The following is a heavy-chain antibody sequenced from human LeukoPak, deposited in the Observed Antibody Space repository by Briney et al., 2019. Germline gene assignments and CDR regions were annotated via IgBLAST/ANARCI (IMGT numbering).Heavy chain of an antibody. J-gene: IGHJ4*02. CDR3: ARIGAGSSRDY. D-gene: IGHD6-13*01. CDR2: IVGSSST. Sequence: GGSLRLSCAASGFTFSSSDMDWVRQAPGKGLEWVSSIVGSSSTYYADSLKGRFTISRDNAKNSLYLQMNSLRAEDTAVYYCARIGAGSSRDYWGQGALVTVSS. V-gene: IGHV3-21*01. CDR1: GFTFSSSD.